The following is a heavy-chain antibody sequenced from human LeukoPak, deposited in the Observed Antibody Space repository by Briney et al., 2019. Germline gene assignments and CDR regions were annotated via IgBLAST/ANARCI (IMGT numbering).Heavy chain of an antibody. V-gene: IGHV1-18*01. D-gene: IGHD6-19*01. J-gene: IGHJ5*02. CDR2: ISAYNGNT. CDR1: GYTFTSYG. Sequence: ASVKVSCKASGYTFTSYGISWVRQAPGQGLEWMGWISAYNGNTNYAQKLQGRVTMTRDTSTSTVYMELSSLRSEDTAVYYCARDRIAVGGGFDPWGQGTLVTVSS. CDR3: ARDRIAVGGGFDP.